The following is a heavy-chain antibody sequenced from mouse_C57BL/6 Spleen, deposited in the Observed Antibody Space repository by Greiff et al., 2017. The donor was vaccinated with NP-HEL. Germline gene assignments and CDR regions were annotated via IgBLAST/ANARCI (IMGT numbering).Heavy chain of an antibody. CDR1: GFSLPSYG. J-gene: IGHJ4*01. D-gene: IGHD2-4*01. Sequence: QVHVKQSGPGLVAPSQSLSITCPVSGFSLPSYGVSWVRQPPGKGLEWLGVIWGDGSTNYPSALISRLSISQDNSKSQVFLKLNSLQTDDTATYYCAKQGDYQGAYAMDYWGQGTSVTVSS. CDR3: AKQGDYQGAYAMDY. CDR2: IWGDGST. V-gene: IGHV2-3*01.